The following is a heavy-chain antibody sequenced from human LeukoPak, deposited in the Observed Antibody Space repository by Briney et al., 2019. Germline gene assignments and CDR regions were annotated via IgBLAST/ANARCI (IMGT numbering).Heavy chain of an antibody. CDR3: AGGLPYGMDV. J-gene: IGHJ6*02. V-gene: IGHV3-74*01. CDR1: GFXFSSYW. D-gene: IGHD3-16*01. CDR2: INSDGSST. Sequence: GGSLRLSCGASGFXFSSYWIHWVRQAPGKGLVWVSRINSDGSSTRYADSVKGRFTISRDNAKNTLYLQMNSLRAEDTAVYYCAGGLPYGMDVWGQGTTVTVSS.